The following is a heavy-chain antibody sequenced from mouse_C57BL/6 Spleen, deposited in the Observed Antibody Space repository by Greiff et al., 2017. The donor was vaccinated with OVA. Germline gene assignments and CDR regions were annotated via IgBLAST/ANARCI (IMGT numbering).Heavy chain of an antibody. V-gene: IGHV1-4*01. J-gene: IGHJ2*01. D-gene: IGHD2-2*01. CDR3: ARSEYGYDGFDY. CDR2: INPSSGYT. CDR1: GYTFTSYT. Sequence: VKLQESGAELARPGASVKMSCKASGYTFTSYTMHWVKQRPGQGLEWIGYINPSSGYTRYNQKFKDKATLTADKSSSTAYMQLSSLTSEDAAVYYCARSEYGYDGFDYWGQGTTLTVSS.